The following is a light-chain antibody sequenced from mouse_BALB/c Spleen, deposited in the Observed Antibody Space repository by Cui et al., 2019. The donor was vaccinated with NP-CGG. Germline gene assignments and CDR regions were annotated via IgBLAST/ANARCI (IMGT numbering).Light chain of an antibody. J-gene: IGLJ1*01. CDR1: TGAVTTSNY. CDR3: TLWYSNHWV. V-gene: IGLV1*01. CDR2: GTN. Sequence: QAVVTQESALTTSPGETVTLTCRSSTGAVTTSNYANWVQEKPDHLFTGLICGTNNRVPGVPARFSGSLIGDKAALTITGAQTEYEAIYFCTLWYSNHWVFGGGTKLTVL.